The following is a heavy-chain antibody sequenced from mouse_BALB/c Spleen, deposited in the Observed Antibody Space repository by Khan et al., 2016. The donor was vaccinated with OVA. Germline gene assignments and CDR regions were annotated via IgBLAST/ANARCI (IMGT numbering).Heavy chain of an antibody. CDR3: APVVSYYCSFVH. J-gene: IGHJ3*01. V-gene: IGHV1S136*01. CDR1: GYTFTSYV. D-gene: IGHD2-12*01. Sequence: EVQLQQSGPEVVKPGASVKMSCKASGYTFTSYVMHWVKQKPGQGLEWIGYIYPFNDATKFNEKFNGKATLTSDKSSRTAYMEISNLTSEDSAVYYCAPVVSYYCSFVHWGQGTLVTVAA. CDR2: IYPFNDAT.